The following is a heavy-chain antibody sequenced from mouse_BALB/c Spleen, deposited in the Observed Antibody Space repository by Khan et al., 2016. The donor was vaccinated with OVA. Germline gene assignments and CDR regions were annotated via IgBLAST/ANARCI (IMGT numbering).Heavy chain of an antibody. D-gene: IGHD2-1*01. J-gene: IGHJ3*01. CDR3: ARRGVYGIFAY. V-gene: IGHV1-7*01. CDR1: GYSFTSYW. Sequence: QIQLVQSGAELAKPGASVKMSCKASGYSFTSYWMHWVKQRPGQGLEWIGYINPSTGYTEYTQKFKDKATLTADKSSSTAYMQLSSLTFEDSAVYYCARRGVYGIFAYWGQGTLVTVSA. CDR2: INPSTGYT.